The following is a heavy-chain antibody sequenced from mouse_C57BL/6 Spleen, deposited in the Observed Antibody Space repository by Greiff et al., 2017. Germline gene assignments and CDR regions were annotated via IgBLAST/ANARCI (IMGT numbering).Heavy chain of an antibody. CDR3: ARGYYDYDEGMDY. CDR1: GYTFTSYW. J-gene: IGHJ4*01. CDR2: INPSSGYT. D-gene: IGHD2-4*01. V-gene: IGHV1-7*01. Sequence: QVQLQQSGAELAKPGASVKLSCKASGYTFTSYWMHWVKQRPGQGLEWIGYINPSSGYTKYNQKFKDKATLTADKSSSTAYMQLSSLTYEDSAVYYCARGYYDYDEGMDYWGQGTSGTVSS.